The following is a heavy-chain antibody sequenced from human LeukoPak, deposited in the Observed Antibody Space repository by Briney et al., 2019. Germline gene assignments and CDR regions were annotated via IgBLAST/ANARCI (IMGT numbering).Heavy chain of an antibody. V-gene: IGHV3-9*03. CDR1: GFTFDDYA. D-gene: IGHD3-10*01. CDR3: AKDMQYYGSGSGGFDY. J-gene: IGHJ4*02. Sequence: GGSLRLSCSASGFTFDDYAMHRVRQAPGKGLEWVSGISWNSGSIGYADSVKGRFTISRDNAKNSLYLQMNSLRAEDMALYYCAKDMQYYGSGSGGFDYWGQGTLVTVSS. CDR2: ISWNSGSI.